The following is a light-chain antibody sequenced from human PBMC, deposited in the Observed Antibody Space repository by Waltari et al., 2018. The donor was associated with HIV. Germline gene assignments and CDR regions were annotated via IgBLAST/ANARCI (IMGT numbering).Light chain of an antibody. CDR3: CSYAGSSTFSYV. V-gene: IGLV2-23*02. CDR2: EVT. J-gene: IGLJ1*01. Sequence: QSALTQPASVSGSPGQSLTISCTGTSSDVGSYNLVSWYQQHPGKAPKLLIYEVTKRPSGVSNRFSGSKSGNTASLTISGLQAEDEADYYCCSYAGSSTFSYVFGIGTKVTVL. CDR1: SSDVGSYNL.